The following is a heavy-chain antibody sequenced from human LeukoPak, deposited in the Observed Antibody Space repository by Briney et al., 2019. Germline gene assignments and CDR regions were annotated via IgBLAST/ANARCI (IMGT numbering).Heavy chain of an antibody. CDR3: ARDYGDYRAFPN. V-gene: IGHV3-74*01. CDR2: INSDGSST. D-gene: IGHD4-17*01. J-gene: IGHJ1*01. Sequence: PGGSLRLSCVASGFTFSSYWMHWVRQAPGKGLVWVSRINSDGSSTSYADSVKGRFTISRDTAKNTLYLQMNSLRAEDTAVYYCARDYGDYRAFPNWGQGTLVTVSS. CDR1: GFTFSSYW.